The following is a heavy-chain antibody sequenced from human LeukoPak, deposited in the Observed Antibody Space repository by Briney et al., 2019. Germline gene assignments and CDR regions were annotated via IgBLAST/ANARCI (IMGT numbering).Heavy chain of an antibody. CDR1: GGSISSSSYY. CDR3: ARLSNWYFDL. Sequence: SETLSLTCTVSGGSISSSSYYWGWIRQPPGKGLEWIGSIYYSGSTYYNPSLKSRVTISVDTSKNQFSLKLSSVTAADTTVYYCARLSNWYFDLWGQGTLVTVSS. CDR2: IYYSGST. J-gene: IGHJ2*01. V-gene: IGHV4-39*01. D-gene: IGHD5/OR15-5a*01.